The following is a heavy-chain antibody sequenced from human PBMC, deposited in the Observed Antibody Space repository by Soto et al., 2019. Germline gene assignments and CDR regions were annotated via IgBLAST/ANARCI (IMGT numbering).Heavy chain of an antibody. CDR1: GFTFSSYG. Sequence: GGSLRLSCAASGFTFSSYGMHWVRQAPGKGLEWVAVISYDGSNKYYADSVKGRFTISRDNSKNTLYLQMNSLRAEDTAVYYCASGGFLEWLFFFDYWGQGTLVTVPQ. CDR3: ASGGFLEWLFFFDY. CDR2: ISYDGSNK. V-gene: IGHV3-30*03. D-gene: IGHD3-3*01. J-gene: IGHJ4*02.